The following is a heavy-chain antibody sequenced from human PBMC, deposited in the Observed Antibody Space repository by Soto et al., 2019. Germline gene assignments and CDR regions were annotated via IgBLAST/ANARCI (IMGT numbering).Heavy chain of an antibody. CDR2: IIPIFDIT. D-gene: IGHD3-22*01. J-gene: IGHJ6*02. V-gene: IGHV1-69*01. Sequence: QVQLVQSGAEVKKPGSSVKVSCKASGGTFRSYSISWVRQAPGQGLEWMGGIIPIFDITNYAQKFQGRVNITADESTSTAYMERSSLGSDDTAVYYCARPDEGGYSSNHHYYYALDVWGQGTTVTV. CDR1: GGTFRSYS. CDR3: ARPDEGGYSSNHHYYYALDV.